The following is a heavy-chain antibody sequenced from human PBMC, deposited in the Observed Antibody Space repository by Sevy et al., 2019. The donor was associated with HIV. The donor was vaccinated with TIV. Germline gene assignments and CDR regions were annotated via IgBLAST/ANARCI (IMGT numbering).Heavy chain of an antibody. CDR3: AKDHDNNWFYP. Sequence: GGSLRLSCAASGFTFNIYAMTWVRQAPGKGLEWVSTISVSGGSTYYADSVKGRFTISRDNSKNTLYLQMNSLRAEDTAVYYCAKDHDNNWFYPWGQGTLVTVSS. CDR2: ISVSGGST. CDR1: GFTFNIYA. V-gene: IGHV3-23*01. J-gene: IGHJ5*02. D-gene: IGHD3-9*01.